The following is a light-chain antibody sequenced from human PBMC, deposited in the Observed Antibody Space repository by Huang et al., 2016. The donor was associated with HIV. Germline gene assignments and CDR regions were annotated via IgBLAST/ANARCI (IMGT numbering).Light chain of an antibody. CDR2: GES. V-gene: IGKV3-20*01. CDR1: QSIRSNY. Sequence: EIVLTQSPGTLSLSPGERATLSCRASQSIRSNYLAWYQQKPGQAPRLLIYGESSRAAGIPDRLSGSGSGTEFILSISRLEPEDFAVYYCQQYGSSELTFGGGTKVEIK. CDR3: QQYGSSELT. J-gene: IGKJ4*01.